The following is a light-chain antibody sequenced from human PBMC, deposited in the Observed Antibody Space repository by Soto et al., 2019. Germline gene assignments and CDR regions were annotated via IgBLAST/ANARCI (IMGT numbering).Light chain of an antibody. CDR1: SSNIGSNT. CDR3: AAWDDSLNRYV. CDR2: SDN. V-gene: IGLV1-44*01. Sequence: QSVLTQPPSASGTPGQRFTISCSGSSSNIGSNTVNWYQQLPGTAPKLLIYSDNQRPSGVPDRFSGSKSGTSASLAIGGLQSEDEADYYCAAWDDSLNRYVFGGGTKLTVL. J-gene: IGLJ1*01.